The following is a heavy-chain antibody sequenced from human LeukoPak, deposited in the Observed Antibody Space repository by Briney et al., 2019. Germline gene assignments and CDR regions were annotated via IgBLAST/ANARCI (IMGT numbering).Heavy chain of an antibody. CDR3: ARAPTRYPFKGDAFDI. J-gene: IGHJ3*02. CDR1: GFTFSSYW. Sequence: GGSLRLSCAASGFTFSSYWMHWVRQAPGKGLVWVSRINSDGSSTSYADSVKGRFTISRDNAKNTLYLQMNSLRAEDTAVYYCARAPTRYPFKGDAFDIWGQGTMVTVSS. D-gene: IGHD3-9*01. CDR2: INSDGSST. V-gene: IGHV3-74*01.